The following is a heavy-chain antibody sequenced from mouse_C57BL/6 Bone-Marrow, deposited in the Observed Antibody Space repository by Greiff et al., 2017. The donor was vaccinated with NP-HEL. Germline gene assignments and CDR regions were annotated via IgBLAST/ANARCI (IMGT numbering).Heavy chain of an antibody. CDR3: ARRAQATDFAY. CDR1: GYTFTSYW. D-gene: IGHD3-2*02. J-gene: IGHJ3*01. V-gene: IGHV1-64*01. Sequence: VQLQQSGAELVKPGASVKLSCKASGYTFTSYWMHWVKQRPGQGLEWIGMIHPNSGSTNYNEKFKSKATLTVDKSSSTAYMQLSSLTSEDSAVYYCARRAQATDFAYWGQGTLVTVSA. CDR2: IHPNSGST.